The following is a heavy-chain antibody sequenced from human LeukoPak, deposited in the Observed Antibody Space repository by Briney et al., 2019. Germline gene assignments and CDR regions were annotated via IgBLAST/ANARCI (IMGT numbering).Heavy chain of an antibody. Sequence: ASVKVSCKASGYTFTSYYMHWVRQAPGQGLEWMGIINPSGGSTSYAQKFQGRVTMTTDTSTSTAYMELRSPRSDDTAVYYCARDLKMGYSSGRYSWGTGSSNDYWGQGTLVTVSS. J-gene: IGHJ4*02. CDR2: INPSGGST. D-gene: IGHD6-19*01. V-gene: IGHV1-46*01. CDR3: ARDLKMGYSSGRYSWGTGSSNDY. CDR1: GYTFTSYY.